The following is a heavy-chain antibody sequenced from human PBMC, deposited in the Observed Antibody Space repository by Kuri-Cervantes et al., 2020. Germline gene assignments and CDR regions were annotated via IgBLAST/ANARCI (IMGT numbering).Heavy chain of an antibody. CDR3: ARDLTHSSGWPGFDY. V-gene: IGHV1-2*02. J-gene: IGHJ4*02. CDR1: GYTFTGYY. CDR2: INPNSGGT. Sequence: ASVKVSCKASGYTFTGYYMHWVRQAPGQGLEWMGWINPNSGGTNYAQKLQGRVTMTRDTSISTAYMELSRLRSDDTAVYYCARDLTHSSGWPGFDYWGQGTLVTVSS. D-gene: IGHD6-19*01.